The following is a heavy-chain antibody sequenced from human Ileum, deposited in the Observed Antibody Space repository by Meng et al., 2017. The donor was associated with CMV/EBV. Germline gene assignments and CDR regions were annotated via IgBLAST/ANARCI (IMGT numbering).Heavy chain of an antibody. V-gene: IGHV3-30*04. Sequence: MHWVRQAPGKGLEWVALISYDEKNKFDADSVKGRFIISRDNSKNTLYLQMSSLRDEDTAVYYCARDARLMLPEDIGTPYWADNWFDRWGQGTLVTVSS. D-gene: IGHD2-15*01. CDR2: ISYDEKNK. CDR3: ARDARLMLPEDIGTPYWADNWFDR. J-gene: IGHJ5*02.